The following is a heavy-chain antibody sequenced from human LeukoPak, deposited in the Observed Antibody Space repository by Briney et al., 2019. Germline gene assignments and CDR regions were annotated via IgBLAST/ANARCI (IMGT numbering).Heavy chain of an antibody. CDR1: GFTFSSFG. CDR2: TSYDGNEK. Sequence: GESLRLSCAASGFTFSSFGMHWVRQAPGKGLEWVTVTSYDGNEKYYADSVKGRFTISRDNSKNTVYLQMNSLRAEDTAVYYCATGGTRAATGRMGFWGQGTLVTVSS. J-gene: IGHJ4*02. D-gene: IGHD6-25*01. V-gene: IGHV3-30*03. CDR3: ATGGTRAATGRMGF.